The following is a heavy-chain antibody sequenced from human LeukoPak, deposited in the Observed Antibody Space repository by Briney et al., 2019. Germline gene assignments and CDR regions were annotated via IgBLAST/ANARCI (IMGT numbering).Heavy chain of an antibody. V-gene: IGHV3-30*14. D-gene: IGHD2/OR15-2a*01. CDR3: ARNYFDNSTYWDY. J-gene: IGHJ4*02. CDR1: GFPFSNYA. CDR2: ILYEGSNK. Sequence: PGRSLRLSCAASGFPFSNYAMHWIRQTPGKGLEWVANILYEGSNKYYADFVKGRFTISRDNSKNTLYLQMNSLRAEDTAIYYCARNYFDNSTYWDYWGQGTLVTVSS.